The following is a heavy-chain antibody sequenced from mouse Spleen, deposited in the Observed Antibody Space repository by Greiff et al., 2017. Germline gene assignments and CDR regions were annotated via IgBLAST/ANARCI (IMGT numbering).Heavy chain of an antibody. D-gene: IGHD2-1*01. J-gene: IGHJ4*01. CDR3: ANGNQYYYAMDY. Sequence: VQLQQSGPVLVKPGASVKMSCKASGYTFTDYYMNWVKQSHGKSLEWIGVINPYNGGTSYNQKFKGKATLTVDKSSSTAYMELNSLTSEDSAVYYCANGNQYYYAMDYWGQGTSVTVSS. CDR1: GYTFTDYY. V-gene: IGHV1-19*01. CDR2: INPYNGGT.